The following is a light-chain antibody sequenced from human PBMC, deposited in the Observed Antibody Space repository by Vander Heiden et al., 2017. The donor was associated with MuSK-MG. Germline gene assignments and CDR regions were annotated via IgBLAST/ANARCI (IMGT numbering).Light chain of an antibody. CDR1: QSVGNY. Sequence: ETGFTHSPATLSLSPGESATLSCRASQSVGNYLAWYRQRARQPPSLLIHDASISAAGSPARFSSSGSGTDFSLTISSLEHADFAVYYCQHRNNWPPGGSFAPGTKLEIK. V-gene: IGKV3-11*01. J-gene: IGKJ2*01. CDR3: QHRNNWPPGGS. CDR2: DAS.